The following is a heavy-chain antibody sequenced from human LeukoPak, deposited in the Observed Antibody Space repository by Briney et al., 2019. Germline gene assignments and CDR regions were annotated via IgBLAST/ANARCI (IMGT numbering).Heavy chain of an antibody. CDR3: ARRDCTSTTCYAGSYYFDY. V-gene: IGHV4-39*01. CDR2: IYYSGSS. Sequence: SETLSLTCSVFGGSISSSSYYWGWIRQPPGKGLEWIGSIYYSGSSYYNPSLKSRVTISVDTSKNQFSLKLTSVTAADTAVYYCARRDCTSTTCYAGSYYFDYWGQGTLVTVAS. D-gene: IGHD2-2*01. J-gene: IGHJ4*02. CDR1: GGSISSSSYY.